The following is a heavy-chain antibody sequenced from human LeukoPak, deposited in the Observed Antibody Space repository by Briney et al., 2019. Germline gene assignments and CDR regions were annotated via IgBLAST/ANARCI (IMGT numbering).Heavy chain of an antibody. J-gene: IGHJ3*02. CDR2: IVVGSGNT. Sequence: SVKVSCKASGFTFTSSAMQWVRQARGQRLEWIGWIVVGSGNTNYAQKFQERVTITRDMSTSTAYMELSSLRSEDTAVYYCAADPGRGSRFAFDIWGQGTMVTVSS. V-gene: IGHV1-58*02. D-gene: IGHD2-2*01. CDR3: AADPGRGSRFAFDI. CDR1: GFTFTSSA.